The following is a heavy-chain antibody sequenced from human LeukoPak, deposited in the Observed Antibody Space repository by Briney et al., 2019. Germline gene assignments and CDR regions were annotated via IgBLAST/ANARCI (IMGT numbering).Heavy chain of an antibody. V-gene: IGHV3-23*01. CDR3: AKRITVVASDAFDL. J-gene: IGHJ3*01. CDR2: IRGRGVST. D-gene: IGHD1-14*01. CDR1: GFTFSTYA. Sequence: GGSLGLSCAAAGFTFSTYAMSWCLQAPVKGLQWVSSIRGRGVSTFYAESVKGRFTISRDNSKNTLYLQMNSLRAEDTDVYYCAKRITVVASDAFDLWGQGTMVTVSA.